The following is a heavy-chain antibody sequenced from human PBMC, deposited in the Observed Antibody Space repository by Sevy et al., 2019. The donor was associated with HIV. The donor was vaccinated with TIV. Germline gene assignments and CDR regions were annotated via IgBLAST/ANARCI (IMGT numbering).Heavy chain of an antibody. CDR2: IYYSGST. J-gene: IGHJ5*02. CDR1: GGSISRNSHY. V-gene: IGHV4-39*01. Sequence: SESLSLTCTVSGGSISRNSHYWGWIRQPPGKGLEWIGSIYYSGSTYDNASLKSRVTISGDTSKNQFSLKLSSVTAADTAVYYCATHALSITIFGVVTRNWFDPWGQGTLVTVSS. CDR3: ATHALSITIFGVVTRNWFDP. D-gene: IGHD3-3*01.